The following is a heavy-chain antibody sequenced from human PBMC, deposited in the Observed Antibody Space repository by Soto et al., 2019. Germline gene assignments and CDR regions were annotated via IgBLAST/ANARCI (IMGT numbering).Heavy chain of an antibody. Sequence: QVQLAQSGAEVKKPGASVKVSCKTSGYTFSDYYMHWVRQAPGQGLEWMGWINPDSGGTKYTQKFQGRVTMTRDTSISTAYMELSGLRADDTAVHYCTRKVRDYNFDYWGQGTLVTVSS. V-gene: IGHV1-2*02. J-gene: IGHJ4*02. CDR2: INPDSGGT. CDR3: TRKVRDYNFDY. D-gene: IGHD4-17*01. CDR1: GYTFSDYY.